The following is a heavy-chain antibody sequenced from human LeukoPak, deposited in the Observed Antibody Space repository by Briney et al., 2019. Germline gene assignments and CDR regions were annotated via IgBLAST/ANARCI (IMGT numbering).Heavy chain of an antibody. CDR3: AVTRGYSGYDFRFNY. V-gene: IGHV1-8*01. CDR1: GYTFTSYD. D-gene: IGHD5-12*01. Sequence: ASVKVSCKVSGYTFTSYDTNWVRQATGQGLEWMGWMNPNSGNTGYAQKFQGRVTMARNIAISTAYMELSSLRSEDTAVYYCAVTRGYSGYDFRFNYWGQGTLVTVSS. CDR2: MNPNSGNT. J-gene: IGHJ4*02.